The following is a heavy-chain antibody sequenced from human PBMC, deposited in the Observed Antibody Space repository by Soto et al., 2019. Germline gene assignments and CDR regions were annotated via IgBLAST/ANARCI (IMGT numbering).Heavy chain of an antibody. D-gene: IGHD3-3*01. CDR1: GGSISSYY. J-gene: IGHJ6*02. V-gene: IGHV4-4*07. CDR3: AREIYYDFWSGYYPMDV. CDR2: IYTSGST. Sequence: PSETLSLTCTVSGGSISSYYWSWIRQPAGKGLEWIGRIYTSGSTNYNPSLKSRVTMSVDTSKNQFSLKLSSVTAVDTAVYYCAREIYYDFWSGYYPMDVWGQGTTVTVSS.